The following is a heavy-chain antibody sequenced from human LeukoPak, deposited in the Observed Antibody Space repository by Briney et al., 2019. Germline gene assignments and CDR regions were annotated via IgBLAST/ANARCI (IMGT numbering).Heavy chain of an antibody. J-gene: IGHJ4*02. Sequence: GGSLRLSCAASGFTFSSYSMNWVRQAPGKGLEWVSSISSSSSYIYYADSVKGRFTISRDNAKNTVYLQMNSLRGEDTAVYYCARILPISGRDSWGQGTLVTVSS. D-gene: IGHD2-15*01. V-gene: IGHV3-21*01. CDR2: ISSSSSYI. CDR3: ARILPISGRDS. CDR1: GFTFSSYS.